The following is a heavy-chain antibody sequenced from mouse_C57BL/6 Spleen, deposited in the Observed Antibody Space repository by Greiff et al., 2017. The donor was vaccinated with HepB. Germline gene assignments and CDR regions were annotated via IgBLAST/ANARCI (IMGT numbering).Heavy chain of an antibody. Sequence: VQGVESGPGLVQPSQSLSITCTVSGFSLTSYGVHWVRQSPGKGLEWLGVIWSGGSTDYNAAFISRLSISKDNSKSQVFFNMNSLQADDTAIYYCARSYLYYYAMDYWGQGTSVTVSS. CDR3: ARSYLYYYAMDY. CDR1: GFSLTSYG. V-gene: IGHV2-2*01. J-gene: IGHJ4*01. CDR2: IWSGGST. D-gene: IGHD1-1*01.